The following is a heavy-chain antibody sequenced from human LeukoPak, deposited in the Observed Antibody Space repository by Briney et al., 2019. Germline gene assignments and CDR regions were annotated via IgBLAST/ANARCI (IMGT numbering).Heavy chain of an antibody. CDR2: ITTKAEGGTT. CDR1: GFTFSNAW. D-gene: IGHD3-10*01. Sequence: GGSLRLSCAASGFTFSNAWMNWVRQAPGKGLEWVGRITTKAEGGTTDYAAPVKGRFSISSDDSKNTVYLQMNSLKTEDTAVYYCASYGSGSHDYWGQGSLVTVSS. J-gene: IGHJ4*02. CDR3: ASYGSGSHDY. V-gene: IGHV3-15*01.